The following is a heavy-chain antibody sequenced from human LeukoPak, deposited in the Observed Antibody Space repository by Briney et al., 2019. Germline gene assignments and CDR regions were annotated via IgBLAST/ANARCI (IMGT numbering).Heavy chain of an antibody. V-gene: IGHV3-48*03. CDR2: ISSSGSTI. Sequence: GGSLRLSCAASGFTFSSYEMNWVRQAPGKGLEWVSYISSSGSTIYYADSVKGRFTISRDNAKNSLYLQMNSLRAEDTAVYYCAREKLSGTIVVVVAADYYYYYMDVWGKGTTVTVSS. CDR3: AREKLSGTIVVVVAADYYYYYMDV. CDR1: GFTFSSYE. D-gene: IGHD2-15*01. J-gene: IGHJ6*03.